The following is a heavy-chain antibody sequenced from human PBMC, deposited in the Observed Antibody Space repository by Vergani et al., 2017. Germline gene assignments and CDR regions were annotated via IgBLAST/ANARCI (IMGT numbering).Heavy chain of an antibody. Sequence: QVQLQESGPGLVKPSETLSLTCTVSGGSISSYYWSWIRQPPGKGLEWIGYIYYSGSTNYNPSLKSRVTISVDTSKNQFSLKRSCVTAADTAVYYCARHPSVGGWYYFDYWGQGTLVTVSS. D-gene: IGHD6-19*01. J-gene: IGHJ4*02. V-gene: IGHV4-59*08. CDR1: GGSISSYY. CDR3: ARHPSVGGWYYFDY. CDR2: IYYSGST.